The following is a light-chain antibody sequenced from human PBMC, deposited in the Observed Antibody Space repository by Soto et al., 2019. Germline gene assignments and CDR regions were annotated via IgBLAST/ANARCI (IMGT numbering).Light chain of an antibody. Sequence: ETVLTQSPCTLYLSPGERATLSCRANETVNNNFLAWYGQKPGQAPRLLIHGPSRRASGSPDRFSCSGSGTDFTLTISRLEPEDFAVYYCQQYGNFPYTFGPGTKVQIK. V-gene: IGKV3-20*01. CDR1: ETVNNNF. CDR2: GPS. CDR3: QQYGNFPYT. J-gene: IGKJ2*01.